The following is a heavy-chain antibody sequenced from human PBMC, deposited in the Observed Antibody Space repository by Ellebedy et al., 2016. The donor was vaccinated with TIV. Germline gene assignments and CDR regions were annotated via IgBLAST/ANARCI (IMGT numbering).Heavy chain of an antibody. D-gene: IGHD1-7*01. CDR2: ISGTGATT. V-gene: IGHV3-23*01. CDR3: AKDLAAGTTLRLDY. J-gene: IGHJ4*02. Sequence: PGGSLRLSCAASGFTFSRYWMNWVRQAPGKGLEWVSGISGTGATTYYADSVKGRFTISRDNSKNTLYLLMISLRGEDTAIYYCAKDLAAGTTLRLDYWGQGTLVTVSS. CDR1: GFTFSRYW.